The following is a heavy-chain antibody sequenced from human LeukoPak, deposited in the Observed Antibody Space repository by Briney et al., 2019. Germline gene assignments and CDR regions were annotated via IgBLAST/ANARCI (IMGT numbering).Heavy chain of an antibody. CDR1: GFTVSSND. J-gene: IGHJ4*02. Sequence: GGSLRLSCAASGFTVSSNDMTWVRQTPGKGLEWVSIIYSGGKTYYADSVKGRFTISRDNSKNTLYLQMNSLRAEDTAVFYCARDRPGDGYFDYWGQGTLVTVSS. V-gene: IGHV3-66*01. CDR2: IYSGGKT. CDR3: ARDRPGDGYFDY. D-gene: IGHD3-10*01.